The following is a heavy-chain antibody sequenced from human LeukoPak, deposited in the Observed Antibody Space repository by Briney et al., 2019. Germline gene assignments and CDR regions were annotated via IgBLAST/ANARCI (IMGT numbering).Heavy chain of an antibody. D-gene: IGHD5-12*01. Sequence: SETLSLTCTVSGGSISIYYWSWIRQPAGKGLEWIGRIYTSGSTNCNPSLKSRVTMSVDTSKNQFSLKLSSVTAADTAVYYCGRWMRHWFNPWGQGTLVTVSS. CDR1: GGSISIYY. CDR3: GRWMRHWFNP. J-gene: IGHJ5*02. CDR2: IYTSGST. V-gene: IGHV4-4*07.